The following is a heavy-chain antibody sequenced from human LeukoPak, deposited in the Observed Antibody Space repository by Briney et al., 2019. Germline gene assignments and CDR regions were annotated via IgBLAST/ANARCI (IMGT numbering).Heavy chain of an antibody. Sequence: PSETLSLTCAVYGGSFSDYYWSWIRQPPGKGLEWIGEINHSGSTNYNPSLKSRVTISVDTSKNQFSLKLSSVTAADTAVYYCGRRRGGSCYDYWGQGTLVTVSS. CDR1: GGSFSDYY. J-gene: IGHJ4*02. D-gene: IGHD2-15*01. CDR2: INHSGST. CDR3: GRRRGGSCYDY. V-gene: IGHV4-34*01.